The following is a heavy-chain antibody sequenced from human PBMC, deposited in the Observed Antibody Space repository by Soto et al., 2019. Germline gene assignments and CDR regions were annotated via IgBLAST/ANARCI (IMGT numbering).Heavy chain of an antibody. J-gene: IGHJ6*02. CDR1: GYTFTSYG. CDR2: ISAYNGNT. D-gene: IGHD3-3*01. CDR3: ARERITIFGVVIIGGGYYYYGMDV. V-gene: IGHV1-18*01. Sequence: QVQLVQSGAEVKKPGASVKVSCKASGYTFTSYGITWVRQAPGQGLEWMGWISAYNGNTNYAQKLQGRVTMTTDTSTSTAYMELRSLRSDDTAVYYCARERITIFGVVIIGGGYYYYGMDVWGQGTTVTVSS.